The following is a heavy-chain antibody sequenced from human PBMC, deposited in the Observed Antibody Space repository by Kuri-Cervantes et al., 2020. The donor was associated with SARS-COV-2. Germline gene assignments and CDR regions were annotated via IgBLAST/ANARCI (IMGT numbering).Heavy chain of an antibody. D-gene: IGHD3-10*01. CDR3: ARSHSGPQHYYFDY. CDR1: GYSISSGYC. Sequence: SETLSLTCAVSGYSISSGYCWGWIRQPPGKGLEWIGSIYHSGSTYYNPSLKRRVTISVDTSKNLFSLKLSSVTAADTAVYYCARSHSGPQHYYFDYWGQGTLVTVSS. CDR2: IYHSGST. V-gene: IGHV4-38-2*01. J-gene: IGHJ4*02.